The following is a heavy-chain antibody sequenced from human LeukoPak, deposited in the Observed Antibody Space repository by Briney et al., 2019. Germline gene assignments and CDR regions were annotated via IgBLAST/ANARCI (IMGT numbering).Heavy chain of an antibody. V-gene: IGHV4-4*02. CDR2: IYHTGNT. Sequence: SETLSLTCAVSGGSLTTANWWNWVRQPPGKGLEWIGEIYHTGNTNYNASLKSRVTMSVDKTNNNFSLRLTSVTAADTAVYFCARGRTGYHLLPTKKDSDYYYVDVWGKGTTVTVSS. J-gene: IGHJ6*03. CDR3: ARGRTGYHLLPTKKDSDYYYVDV. D-gene: IGHD2-2*01. CDR1: GGSLTTANW.